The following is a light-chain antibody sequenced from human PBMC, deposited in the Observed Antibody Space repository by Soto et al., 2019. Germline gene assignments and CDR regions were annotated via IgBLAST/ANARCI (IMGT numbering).Light chain of an antibody. CDR3: QSYDNHRDYV. CDR1: SSNIGAGYV. J-gene: IGLJ1*01. Sequence: QSVLTQPPSVSGAPGQRVTISCTGSSSNIGAGYVVHWYQQLPGAAPKLLIFSDDNRPSGVPDRFSGSNSGTSASLTITGLQPEDEADYYCQSYDNHRDYVFGSGTKLTVL. CDR2: SDD. V-gene: IGLV1-40*01.